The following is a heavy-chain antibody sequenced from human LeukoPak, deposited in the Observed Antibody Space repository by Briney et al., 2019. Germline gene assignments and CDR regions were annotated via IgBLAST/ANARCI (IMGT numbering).Heavy chain of an antibody. D-gene: IGHD3-22*01. V-gene: IGHV3-48*04. Sequence: GGSLRLSCAASGFTFSDYSMNWVRQAPGKGLEWVSYISSGSSTIYYADSVKGRFTISRDNVKNSLSLQMNSLRAEDTAVYYCARGVTPSYYYDSSGYYPFDYWGQGTLVTVSS. CDR1: GFTFSDYS. CDR3: ARGVTPSYYYDSSGYYPFDY. J-gene: IGHJ4*02. CDR2: ISSGSSTI.